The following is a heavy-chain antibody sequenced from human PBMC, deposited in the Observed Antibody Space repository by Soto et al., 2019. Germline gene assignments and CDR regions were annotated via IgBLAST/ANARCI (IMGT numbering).Heavy chain of an antibody. J-gene: IGHJ4*02. CDR2: IYGGDSDS. CDR1: GYIFANHW. Sequence: GESLKISCNGSGYIFANHWIGWVRQMPGKGLEWMGVIYGGDSDSRYSPSFQGQVTISVDKSINTAFLRWSSLKASDTAMYYCVRTVGASPTNFEYWGQGTLLTASS. D-gene: IGHD1-26*01. V-gene: IGHV5-51*01. CDR3: VRTVGASPTNFEY.